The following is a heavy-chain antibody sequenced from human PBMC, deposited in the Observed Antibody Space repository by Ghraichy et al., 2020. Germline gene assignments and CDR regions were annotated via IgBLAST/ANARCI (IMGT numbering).Heavy chain of an antibody. D-gene: IGHD6-13*01. CDR2: IYYSGTT. J-gene: IGHJ4*02. CDR1: GGSISSYY. CDR3: ARGFGSSWYYFDY. Sequence: SETLSLTCSVSAVSGGSISSYYWSWIRQPPGKGLEWIGYIYYSGTTNYNPSLKGRVTISVDTSNKQFSLKLNSVTAADTAVYYCARGFGSSWYYFDYWGQGTLVTVSS. V-gene: IGHV4-59*01.